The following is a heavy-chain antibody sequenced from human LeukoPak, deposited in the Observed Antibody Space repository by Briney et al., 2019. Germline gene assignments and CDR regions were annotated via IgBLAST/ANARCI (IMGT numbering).Heavy chain of an antibody. D-gene: IGHD3-22*01. J-gene: IGHJ4*02. CDR3: GAYYYDSSGYYLYFDY. CDR1: GGTFSSYA. Sequence: SVKVSCKASGGTFSSYAISWVRQAPGQGLGWMGRIIPIFGTANYAQKFQGRVTITADKSTSTAYMELSSLRSEDTAVYYCGAYYYDSSGYYLYFDYWGQGTLVTVSS. CDR2: IIPIFGTA. V-gene: IGHV1-69*06.